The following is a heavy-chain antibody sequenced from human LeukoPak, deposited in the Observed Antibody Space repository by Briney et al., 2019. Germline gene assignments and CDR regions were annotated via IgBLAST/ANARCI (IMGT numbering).Heavy chain of an antibody. D-gene: IGHD2-15*01. CDR3: AKDYCRDGNCPFPFLDS. J-gene: IGHJ4*02. V-gene: IGHV3-23*01. CDR2: ITGTGGK. Sequence: PGGSLRLSCAASGFTFSSYWMHWVRQAPGKGLEWVSIITGTGGKYYGDSVKGRFVLSRDNSKNTVYMQMSSLRAEDTATYYCAKDYCRDGNCPFPFLDSWGQGTQVTVSS. CDR1: GFTFSSYW.